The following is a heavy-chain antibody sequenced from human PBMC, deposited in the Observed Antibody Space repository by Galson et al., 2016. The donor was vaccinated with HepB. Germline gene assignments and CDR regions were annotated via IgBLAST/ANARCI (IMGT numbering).Heavy chain of an antibody. D-gene: IGHD2-8*01. Sequence: SLRLSCAASGFTFTKAWMSWFRQAPGKGLEWVGRIKSNSDGGTAEHAAPVKGRFTISRDDSRDTLYLQLNSLKAEDTAVYYCTTGSLTKLTHGEDHWGQGTLVTVSS. J-gene: IGHJ4*02. CDR3: TTGSLTKLTHGEDH. CDR1: GFTFTKAW. CDR2: IKSNSDGGTA. V-gene: IGHV3-15*01.